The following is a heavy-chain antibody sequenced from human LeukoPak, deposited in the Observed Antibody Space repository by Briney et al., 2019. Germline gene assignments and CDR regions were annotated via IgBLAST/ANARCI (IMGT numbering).Heavy chain of an antibody. CDR1: GFTFSSYG. CDR2: ISGSGGST. D-gene: IGHD6-13*01. Sequence: PGGSLRLSCAASGFTFSSYGMSWVRQAPGKGLEWVSAISGSGGSTYYADSVKGRFTISRDNSKNTLYLQMNSLRAEDTAIYYCAKDFSFIAAATFDYWGQGTLVTVSS. J-gene: IGHJ4*02. V-gene: IGHV3-23*01. CDR3: AKDFSFIAAATFDY.